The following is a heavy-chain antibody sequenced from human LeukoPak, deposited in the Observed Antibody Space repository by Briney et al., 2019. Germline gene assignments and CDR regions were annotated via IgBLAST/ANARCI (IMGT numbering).Heavy chain of an antibody. D-gene: IGHD3-3*01. CDR1: GFTFSSYA. CDR3: AKESQGYDFWSGYYRRPAGNYFDY. J-gene: IGHJ4*02. V-gene: IGHV3-23*01. CDR2: ISGSGGST. Sequence: PGGSLRLSCAASGFTFSSYAMSWVRQAPGKGLEWVSAISGSGGSTYYADSVKGRFTISRDNSKNTLYLQMNSLRAEDTAVYYCAKESQGYDFWSGYYRRPAGNYFDYWGQGTLVTVSS.